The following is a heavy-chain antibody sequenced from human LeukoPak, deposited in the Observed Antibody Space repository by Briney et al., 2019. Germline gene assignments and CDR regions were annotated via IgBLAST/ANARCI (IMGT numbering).Heavy chain of an antibody. D-gene: IGHD3-3*01. V-gene: IGHV3-48*01. CDR1: GFTFSSYS. Sequence: GGSLRLSCAASGFTFSSYSMNWVRQAPGKGLEWVSYISSSSTIYYADSVKGRFTISRDNAKNSLYLQMNSLRAEDTAVYYCARDTIFGVVLFHWGQGTLVTVSS. CDR3: ARDTIFGVVLFH. CDR2: ISSSSTI. J-gene: IGHJ4*02.